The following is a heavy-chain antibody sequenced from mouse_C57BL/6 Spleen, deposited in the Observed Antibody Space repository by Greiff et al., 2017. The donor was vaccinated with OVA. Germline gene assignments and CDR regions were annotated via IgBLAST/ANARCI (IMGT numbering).Heavy chain of an antibody. CDR3: ARHEDRSSGYVYFDY. V-gene: IGHV1-62-2*01. D-gene: IGHD3-2*02. J-gene: IGHJ2*01. Sequence: QVQLQQSGAELVKPGASVKLSCKASGYTFTEYTIHWVKQRSGQGLEWIGWFYPGSGSIKYNEKFKDQATLTAAKSSSPVYMELSRLKSADSAVYVSARHEDRSSGYVYFDYWGQGATLTFAS. CDR2: FYPGSGSI. CDR1: GYTFTEYT.